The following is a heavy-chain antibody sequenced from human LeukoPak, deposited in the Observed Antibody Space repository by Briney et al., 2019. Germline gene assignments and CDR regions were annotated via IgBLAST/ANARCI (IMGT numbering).Heavy chain of an antibody. J-gene: IGHJ4*02. CDR1: GFTFSSYA. CDR3: AKDTYSSPSSFDY. Sequence: PGGSLRLSCAASGFTFSSYAMSWVRQAPGKGLEWVSAISGSGGSTYYADSVKGRSTISRDNSKNTLYLQMNSLRAEDTAVYYCAKDTYSSPSSFDYWGQGTLVTVSS. V-gene: IGHV3-23*01. D-gene: IGHD6-13*01. CDR2: ISGSGGST.